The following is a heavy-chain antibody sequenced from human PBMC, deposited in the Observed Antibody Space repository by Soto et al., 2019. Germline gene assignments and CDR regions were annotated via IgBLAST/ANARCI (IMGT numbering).Heavy chain of an antibody. CDR3: ARDGSGTYYYGMDV. V-gene: IGHV3-48*03. D-gene: IGHD3-10*01. Sequence: GGSLRLSCAASGFPFSRYEMNWVRQAPGKGLEWISYISDSGTSMYYADSVKGRFAVSRDNAKNSLYLQMNSLRAEDTAVYYCARDGSGTYYYGMDVWGQGTTVTVSS. CDR1: GFPFSRYE. CDR2: ISDSGTSM. J-gene: IGHJ6*02.